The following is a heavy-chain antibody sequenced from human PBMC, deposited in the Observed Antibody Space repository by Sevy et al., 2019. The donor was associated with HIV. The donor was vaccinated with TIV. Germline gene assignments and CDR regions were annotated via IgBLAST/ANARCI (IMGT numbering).Heavy chain of an antibody. D-gene: IGHD2-2*01. J-gene: IGHJ4*02. CDR3: ARNPPYCSSTSCHFDY. V-gene: IGHV6-1*01. Sequence: SQTLSLTCAISGDSVSSNSAAWNWIRQSPSRGLEWLGRTYYRSKRYNDYAVSVKSRITINPDTSKNQFSLQLNSVTLEDTAVYYCARNPPYCSSTSCHFDYWAQGTLVTVSS. CDR2: TYYRSKRYN. CDR1: GDSVSSNSAA.